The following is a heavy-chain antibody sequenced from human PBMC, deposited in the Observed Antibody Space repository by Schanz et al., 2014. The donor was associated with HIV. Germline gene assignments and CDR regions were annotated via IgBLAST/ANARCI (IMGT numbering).Heavy chain of an antibody. V-gene: IGHV1-69*01. CDR2: IIPLFDTA. J-gene: IGHJ6*02. CDR1: GGTFSTYA. Sequence: QVQLVQSGAEVKKPGSSVKVSCKASGGTFSTYAINWVRQAPGQGLEWMGGIIPLFDTANYAQRFQGRVTISADESTSTAYMELRSLRSDDTAVYYCARDKTVATWAYYYGMDVWGQGTTVTVSS. CDR3: ARDKTVATWAYYYGMDV. D-gene: IGHD4-4*01.